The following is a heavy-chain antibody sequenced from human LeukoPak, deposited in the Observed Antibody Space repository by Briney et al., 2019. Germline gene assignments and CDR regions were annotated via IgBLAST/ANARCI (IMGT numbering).Heavy chain of an antibody. Sequence: PGGSLRLSCAASGFSFSSSGMHWVRQAPGKGPEWVAVIAYDGSNKYYTDSVKGRFTVSRDNSKNTLYLQMNSLRAEDTAVCYCAKEAFWPVVFDPWGQGALVTVSS. V-gene: IGHV3-30*18. CDR3: AKEAFWPVVFDP. J-gene: IGHJ5*02. D-gene: IGHD3-3*01. CDR1: GFSFSSSG. CDR2: IAYDGSNK.